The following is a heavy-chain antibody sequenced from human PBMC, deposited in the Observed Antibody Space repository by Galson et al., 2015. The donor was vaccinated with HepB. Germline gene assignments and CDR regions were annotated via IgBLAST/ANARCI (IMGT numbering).Heavy chain of an antibody. J-gene: IGHJ4*02. D-gene: IGHD1-7*01. CDR2: ISSSSSTI. Sequence: SLRLSCAASGFTFSSYSMNWVRQAPGKGLEWVSYISSSSSTIYYADSVKGRFTISRDNAKNSLYLQMNSLRAEDTAVYYCARASRELRTQYFFDYWGQGTLVTVSS. CDR3: ARASRELRTQYFFDY. CDR1: GFTFSSYS. V-gene: IGHV3-48*01.